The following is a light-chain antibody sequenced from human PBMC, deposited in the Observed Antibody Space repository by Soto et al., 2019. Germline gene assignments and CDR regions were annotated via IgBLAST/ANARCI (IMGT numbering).Light chain of an antibody. Sequence: QSALTQPTSMSGSPGQSITISCTGTSSDIGTYNYVSWYQQHPGKVPKLMIYEVSNRPSGVSNRVSGSKSGNAASLTISGLQAEDESDYYCSSYKSSSTFILFGGGTKLTVL. J-gene: IGLJ2*01. CDR1: SSDIGTYNY. CDR2: EVS. CDR3: SSYKSSSTFIL. V-gene: IGLV2-14*01.